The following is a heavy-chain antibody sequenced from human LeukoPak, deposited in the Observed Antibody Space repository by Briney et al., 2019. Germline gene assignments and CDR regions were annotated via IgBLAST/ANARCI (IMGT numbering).Heavy chain of an antibody. CDR3: ARDYYGSGSYYSCFDP. D-gene: IGHD3-10*01. Sequence: SETLSLTCAVYGGSFSGYYWSGLRQPPGKGLEGIGEINHSGSTNYNPSLKSRVTISVDTSKNQFSLKLSSVTAADTAIYFCARDYYGSGSYYSCFDPWGQGALVTVSS. CDR2: INHSGST. J-gene: IGHJ5*02. V-gene: IGHV4-34*01. CDR1: GGSFSGYY.